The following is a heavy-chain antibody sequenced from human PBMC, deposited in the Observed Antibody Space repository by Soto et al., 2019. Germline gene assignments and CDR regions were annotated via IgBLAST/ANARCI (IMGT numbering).Heavy chain of an antibody. CDR1: GGSISSYY. Sequence: SETLSLTCTVSGGSISSYYWSWIRQPPGKGLEWIGYIYYSGSTNYNPSLKSRVTISVDTSKNQFSLKLSSVTAADTAVYYCARWLGGSFFDYWAREPWSPSPQ. CDR2: IYYSGST. CDR3: ARWLGGSFFDY. D-gene: IGHD2-15*01. V-gene: IGHV4-59*01. J-gene: IGHJ4*02.